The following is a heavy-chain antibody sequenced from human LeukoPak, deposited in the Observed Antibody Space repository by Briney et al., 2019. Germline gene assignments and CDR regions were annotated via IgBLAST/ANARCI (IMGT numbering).Heavy chain of an antibody. CDR2: IYHSGST. CDR1: GGSISSGGYS. CDR3: ARVYCSSTSCYEGVDGMDV. D-gene: IGHD2-2*01. J-gene: IGHJ6*02. V-gene: IGHV4-30-2*01. Sequence: SQTLSLTCAVSGGSISSGGYSWSWIRQPPGKGLEWIGYIYHSGSTYYNPSLKSRVTISVDRSKNQFSLKLSSVTAADTAVYYCARVYCSSTSCYEGVDGMDVWGQETTVTVSS.